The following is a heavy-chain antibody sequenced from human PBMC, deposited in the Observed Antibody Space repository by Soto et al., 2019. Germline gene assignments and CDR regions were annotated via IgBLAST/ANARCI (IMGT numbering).Heavy chain of an antibody. CDR3: ARETGVAASSFDY. Sequence: SETLSLTCTVSGGSISSYYLSWIRQPPGKGLEWIGYIYYSGSTNYNPSLKSRVTISVDTSKNQFSLKLSSVTAADTAVYYCARETGVAASSFDYWGQGTLVTVSS. D-gene: IGHD6-13*01. CDR2: IYYSGST. CDR1: GGSISSYY. V-gene: IGHV4-59*01. J-gene: IGHJ4*02.